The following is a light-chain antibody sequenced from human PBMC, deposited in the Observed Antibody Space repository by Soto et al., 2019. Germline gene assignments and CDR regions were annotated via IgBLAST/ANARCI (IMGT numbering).Light chain of an antibody. CDR3: SSHTSSTTWV. Sequence: QSALTQPASVSGSPGQSITISCTGTSSDVGGYNYVSWYQQHPGKAPKVMIYEVSNRPSGVSNRFSGSKSGNTASLTISGLQAEDEADYYCSSHTSSTTWVFGGGTQLTGL. CDR1: SSDVGGYNY. V-gene: IGLV2-14*01. CDR2: EVS. J-gene: IGLJ3*02.